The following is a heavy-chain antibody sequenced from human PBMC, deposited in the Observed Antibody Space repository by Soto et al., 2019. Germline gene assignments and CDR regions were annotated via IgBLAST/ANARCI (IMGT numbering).Heavy chain of an antibody. V-gene: IGHV3-33*01. CDR1: GFTFSSYG. CDR2: IWFDGSNK. CDR3: ATTGPD. J-gene: IGHJ4*02. Sequence: PGGSLRLSCAASGFTFSSYGMHWVRQAPGKGLEWVAVIWFDGSNKFYADSVKGRFTISRDNSKNTVSLQMNSLRDEDSAAYYYATTGPDWGQGTLVTVSS.